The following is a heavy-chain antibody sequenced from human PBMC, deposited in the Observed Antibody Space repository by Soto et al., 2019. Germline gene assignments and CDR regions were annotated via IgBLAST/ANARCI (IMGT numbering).Heavy chain of an antibody. CDR2: IKQDGSEK. Sequence: GGSLRLSCAASGFTFSSYWMSWVRQAPGKGLEWVANIKQDGSEKYYVDSVKGRFTISRDNAKNSLYLQMNSLRAEDTAVYYCAREVDTLLLVPAGAFDIWGQGTMVTVSS. J-gene: IGHJ3*02. CDR3: AREVDTLLLVPAGAFDI. CDR1: GFTFSSYW. D-gene: IGHD5-18*01. V-gene: IGHV3-7*01.